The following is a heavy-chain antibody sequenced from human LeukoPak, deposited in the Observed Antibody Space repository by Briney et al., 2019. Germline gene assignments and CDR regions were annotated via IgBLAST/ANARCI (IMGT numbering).Heavy chain of an antibody. J-gene: IGHJ4*02. Sequence: GGSLRLSCVVSGFPFSIYAMSWVRQAPGKGLEWVSGISGSGGDTYYAASVKGRFTVSRDTSKNTLYLQMNSLRAEDTAVYYCAKDPLNTVMVSPTFDYWGQGTLVTVSS. CDR2: ISGSGGDT. D-gene: IGHD5-18*01. CDR3: AKDPLNTVMVSPTFDY. CDR1: GFPFSIYA. V-gene: IGHV3-23*01.